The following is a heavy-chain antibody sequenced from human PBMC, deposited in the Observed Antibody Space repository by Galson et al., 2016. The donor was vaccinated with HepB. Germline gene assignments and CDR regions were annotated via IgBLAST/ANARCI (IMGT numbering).Heavy chain of an antibody. Sequence: SLRLSCAASGFSCSDAWMNWLRQVPGKGLEWVGRIKSKTDGGTTDYATPVKGRFTISRDDSKNTVSLQMNILKSEDAAVNYCATCFTVLKPFDYWGQGTLVTVSS. J-gene: IGHJ4*02. D-gene: IGHD3-16*01. CDR1: GFSCSDAW. CDR2: IKSKTDGGTT. V-gene: IGHV3-15*01. CDR3: ATCFTVLKPFDY.